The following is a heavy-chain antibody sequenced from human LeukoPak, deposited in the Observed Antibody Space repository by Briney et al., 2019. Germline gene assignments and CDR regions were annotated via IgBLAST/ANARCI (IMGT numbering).Heavy chain of an antibody. CDR3: ARTLVGASFDY. D-gene: IGHD1-26*01. Sequence: PSETLSLTCSVSGGSVTSGSYYWSWIRQPPGKELEWIGYIYYSGSTNYNPSLKSRVTISVDTSKNQFSLKLSSVTAADTAVYYCARTLVGASFDYWGQGTLVTVSS. J-gene: IGHJ4*02. CDR1: GGSVTSGSYY. V-gene: IGHV4-61*01. CDR2: IYYSGST.